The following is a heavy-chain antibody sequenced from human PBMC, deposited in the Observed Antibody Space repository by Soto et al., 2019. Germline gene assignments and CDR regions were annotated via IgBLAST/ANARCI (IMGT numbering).Heavy chain of an antibody. V-gene: IGHV4-4*07. Sequence: SETLSLTCTVSGASITGSSYWSWIRQPAGKGLEWIGRFSLSGTTSYNPSLRSRVTMSADVSKNQFSLRLTSVTAADTALYYCARGMTPPGAPAWYYFDSWGQGTLVTVSS. CDR3: ARGMTPPGAPAWYYFDS. CDR1: GASITGSSY. J-gene: IGHJ4*02. CDR2: FSLSGTT. D-gene: IGHD2-8*02.